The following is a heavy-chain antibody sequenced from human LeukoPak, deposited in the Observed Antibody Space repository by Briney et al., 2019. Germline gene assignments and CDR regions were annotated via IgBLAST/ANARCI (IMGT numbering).Heavy chain of an antibody. D-gene: IGHD4-17*01. CDR2: INPSGGST. V-gene: IGHV1-46*01. CDR3: ARDGETTVTTFPFDY. J-gene: IGHJ4*02. Sequence: ASVKVSCKASGYTFTSYYMHWVRQAPGQGLEWMGIINPSGGSTSYARKFQGRVTMTRDTSTSTVYMELSSLRSEDTAVYYCARDGETTVTTFPFDYWGQGTLVTVSS. CDR1: GYTFTSYY.